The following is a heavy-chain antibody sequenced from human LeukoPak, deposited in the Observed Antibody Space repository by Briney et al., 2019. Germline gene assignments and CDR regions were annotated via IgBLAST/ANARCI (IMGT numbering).Heavy chain of an antibody. V-gene: IGHV1-18*01. CDR1: GYSFTDYD. J-gene: IGHJ4*02. CDR3: ARTGHYQFDS. D-gene: IGHD3-9*01. Sequence: ASVMVSCKASGYSFTDYDFSWVRQAPGQGLEWLGWVSIYNDNTNYAREFQDRITMTTDISTSTAYMELKSLTSDDTAVYFCARTGHYQFDSWGQGTLVTVSS. CDR2: VSIYNDNT.